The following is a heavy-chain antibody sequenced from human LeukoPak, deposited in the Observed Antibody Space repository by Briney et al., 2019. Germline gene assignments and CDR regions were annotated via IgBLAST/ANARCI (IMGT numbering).Heavy chain of an antibody. J-gene: IGHJ4*02. CDR3: AKGLTLYSYGRGFDY. CDR2: ISGSGGST. D-gene: IGHD5-18*01. CDR1: GFTFSSYA. V-gene: IGHV3-23*01. Sequence: PPGGSLRLSCAASGFTFSSYAMSWVRQAPGKGLEWVSAISGSGGSTYYADSVKGRFTTSRDNSKNTLYLQMNSLRAEDTAVYYCAKGLTLYSYGRGFDYWGQGTLVTVSS.